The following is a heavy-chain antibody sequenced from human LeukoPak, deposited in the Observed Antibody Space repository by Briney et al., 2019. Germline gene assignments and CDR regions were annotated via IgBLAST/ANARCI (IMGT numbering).Heavy chain of an antibody. CDR1: GFTFDDYA. D-gene: IGHD6-19*01. V-gene: IGHV3-43*02. J-gene: IGHJ4*02. CDR3: AKDIATSSGFDY. CDR2: ISGCGGST. Sequence: PGGSLRLSCAASGFTFDDYAMHWVRQAPGKGLEWVSLISGCGGSTYYADSVKGRFTISRDNSKNSLYLQMNSLRTEDTALYYCAKDIATSSGFDYWGQGTLVTVSS.